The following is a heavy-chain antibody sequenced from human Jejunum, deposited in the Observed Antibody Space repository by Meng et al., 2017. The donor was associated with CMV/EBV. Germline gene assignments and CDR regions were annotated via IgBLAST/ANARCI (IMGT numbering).Heavy chain of an antibody. CDR2: INTNTGNP. D-gene: IGHD2-8*01. V-gene: IGHV7-4-1*02. J-gene: IGHJ4*02. CDR3: ARYGLVLGKFDY. CDR1: GSTFTDYA. Sequence: SCKASGSTFTDYAINWMRQAPGQGPEWLGWINTNTGNPTYARGFTGRFVFSLDSSVSTAYVEISGLKAEDTAVYYCARYGLVLGKFDYWGQGTLVTVSS.